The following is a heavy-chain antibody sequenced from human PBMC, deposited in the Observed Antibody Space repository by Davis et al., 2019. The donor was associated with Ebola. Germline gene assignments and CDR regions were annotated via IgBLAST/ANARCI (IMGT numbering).Heavy chain of an antibody. Sequence: GGSLRLSCAASGFTFTNYAMHWVRQAPGKGLEWVAFISYDGSNKDCADSVKGRFTISRDNSKNTVDLQMNSLRDEDTAVYYCARHDDYWGQGTLVTVSS. V-gene: IGHV3-30-3*01. CDR3: ARHDDY. CDR2: ISYDGSNK. J-gene: IGHJ4*02. CDR1: GFTFTNYA.